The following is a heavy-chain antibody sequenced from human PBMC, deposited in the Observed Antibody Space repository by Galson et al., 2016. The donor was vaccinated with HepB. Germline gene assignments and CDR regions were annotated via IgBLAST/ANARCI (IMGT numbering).Heavy chain of an antibody. CDR3: ARLAVYYDRPAGFDY. V-gene: IGHV4-39*01. CDR1: NASISTSFDYY. Sequence: SETLSLTCTVSNASISTSFDYYWAWIRQPPGKGLEWIGSIYYTGTTYYSPSLKSRVTISVDTSKNQFSLILSSVAAADTAIYYCARLAVYYDRPAGFDYWGQGTLVTVAS. D-gene: IGHD3-22*01. J-gene: IGHJ4*02. CDR2: IYYTGTT.